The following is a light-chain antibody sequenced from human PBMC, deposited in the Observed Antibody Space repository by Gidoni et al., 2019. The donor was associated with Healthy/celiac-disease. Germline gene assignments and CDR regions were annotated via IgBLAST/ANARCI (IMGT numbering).Light chain of an antibody. Sequence: QSALTQPASVSGAPGQSITISCTGTSRDVGCYNYFSWYQQHPGKAPKLMIYEVSNRPSGVPDRFSGSQSGTPASLTLSGLQAEDEADYYCSSYTSSSTFYVFGTGTKVTVL. V-gene: IGLV2-14*01. CDR2: EVS. CDR3: SSYTSSSTFYV. J-gene: IGLJ1*01. CDR1: SRDVGCYNY.